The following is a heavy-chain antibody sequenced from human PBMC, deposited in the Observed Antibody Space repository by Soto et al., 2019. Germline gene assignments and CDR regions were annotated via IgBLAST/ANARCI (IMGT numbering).Heavy chain of an antibody. J-gene: IGHJ6*03. D-gene: IGHD4-17*01. CDR1: GFSFSTSGVG. V-gene: IGHV2-5*02. Sequence: SGPTLVNPTQTLTLTCTFSGFSFSTSGVGVGWIRQPPGKALEWLALVYWDDDKRYSPSLKSRLTITKDTSKNQVVLTMTNMDPVDTATYYFAHSSYGDLYYYYYMDVWGKGTTVTVSS. CDR3: AHSSYGDLYYYYYMDV. CDR2: VYWDDDK.